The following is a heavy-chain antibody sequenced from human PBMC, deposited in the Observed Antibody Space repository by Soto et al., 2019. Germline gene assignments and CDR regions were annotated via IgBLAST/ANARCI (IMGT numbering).Heavy chain of an antibody. D-gene: IGHD3-22*01. Sequence: GGSLRLSCAASGFTFSSYGMHWVRQAPGKGLEWVAVIWYDGSNKYYADSVKGRFTISRDNSKNTLYLQMNSLRAEDTAVYYCARDLNPDSSGYCSNWVQGTLVTVSS. CDR1: GFTFSSYG. CDR2: IWYDGSNK. V-gene: IGHV3-33*01. J-gene: IGHJ4*02. CDR3: ARDLNPDSSGYCSN.